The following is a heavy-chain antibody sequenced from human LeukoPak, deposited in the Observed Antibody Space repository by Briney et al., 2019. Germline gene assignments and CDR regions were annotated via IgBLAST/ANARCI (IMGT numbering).Heavy chain of an antibody. CDR1: GNYW. J-gene: IGHJ4*02. V-gene: IGHV3-74*01. CDR3: VSFYVTY. D-gene: IGHD2-2*01. Sequence: GGSLRLSCAASGNYWMHWVRQAPGKGLVWVSHINSDGSWTSYADSVRGRFTISKDNAKNTVYLQMNNLRAEDTAVYYCVSFYVTYWGRGTLVTVSS. CDR2: INSDGSWT.